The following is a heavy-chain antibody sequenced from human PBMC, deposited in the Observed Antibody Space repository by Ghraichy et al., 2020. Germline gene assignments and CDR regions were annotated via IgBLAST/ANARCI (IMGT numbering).Heavy chain of an antibody. Sequence: ASVKVSCKASGYTFSEYGFNWVRQAPGQGLEWIGWISGYQGSTNYAQKFHDRVTMTTDTSAGTAYMELRSLRSDDTAVYYCARDLLGGEVLFWDHWGQGSLVTVSS. CDR2: ISGYQGST. CDR3: ARDLLGGEVLFWDH. J-gene: IGHJ4*02. CDR1: GYTFSEYG. V-gene: IGHV1-18*04. D-gene: IGHD3-16*01.